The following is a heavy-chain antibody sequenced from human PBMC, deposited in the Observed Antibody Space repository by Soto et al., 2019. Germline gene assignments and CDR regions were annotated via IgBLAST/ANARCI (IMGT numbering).Heavy chain of an antibody. V-gene: IGHV3-66*01. CDR3: ARGDGDYGRRLDP. CDR2: IYDAGST. D-gene: IGHD4-17*01. CDR1: GFIVSVNY. Sequence: EVQLVESGGGLVQPGGSLRVSCAASGFIVSVNYVNWVRQAPGKGLEWVSIIYDAGSTYYADSVKGRFTISRDNSKKTVYLQMNSLRAEDTAVYYCARGDGDYGRRLDPWGQGTLVTVSS. J-gene: IGHJ5*02.